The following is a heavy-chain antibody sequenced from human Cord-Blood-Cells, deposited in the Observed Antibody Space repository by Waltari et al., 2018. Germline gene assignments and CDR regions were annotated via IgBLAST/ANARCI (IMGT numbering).Heavy chain of an antibody. CDR3: IAAAGIDY. CDR2: SSRSSSTI. CDR1: GFTFSSYE. J-gene: IGHJ4*02. V-gene: IGHV3-48*03. D-gene: IGHD6-13*01. Sequence: EVQLVESGGGLVQPGGSLRLSCAASGFTFSSYEMNWVRQAPGKGLEGVSCSSRSSSTIYYADSVKGRLTSSRDNAKNSLYLQMNSLEAEDTAVYYWIAAAGIDYWGQGTLVTVSS.